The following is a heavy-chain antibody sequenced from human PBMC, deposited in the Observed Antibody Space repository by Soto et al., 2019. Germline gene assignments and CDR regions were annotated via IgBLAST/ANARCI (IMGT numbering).Heavy chain of an antibody. CDR1: GDYIHVGGYY. J-gene: IGHJ5*02. D-gene: IGHD2-2*01. V-gene: IGHV4-30-4*01. Sequence: PSETLSVTCSVSGDYIHVGGYYWTWIRQRPGKGLEWMGYIYYTGKTYYNPSLESRLTMSVDRSKNQFSLRLTSVTAADTAVYFCGRDLTSNANCIDPWGQGTLVTVS. CDR3: GRDLTSNANCIDP. CDR2: IYYTGKT.